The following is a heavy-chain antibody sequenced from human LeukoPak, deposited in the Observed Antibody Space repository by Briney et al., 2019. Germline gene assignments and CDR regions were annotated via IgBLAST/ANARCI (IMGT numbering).Heavy chain of an antibody. CDR1: GYTFTSYY. D-gene: IGHD2-21*01. CDR3: ARDAHVVVTGRGYYYMDV. CDR2: INPSGGST. J-gene: IGHJ6*03. V-gene: IGHV1-46*01. Sequence: ASVKVSCKASGYTFTSYYMHWVRQAPGQGLEWMGIINPSGGSTSYAQKFQGRVTMTRDTSTSTVYMELSSLRSEDTAVYYCARDAHVVVTGRGYYYMDVWGKGTTVTVSS.